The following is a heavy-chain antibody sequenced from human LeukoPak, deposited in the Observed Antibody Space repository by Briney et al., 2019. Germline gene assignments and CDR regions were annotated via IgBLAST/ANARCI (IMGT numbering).Heavy chain of an antibody. V-gene: IGHV3-48*04. J-gene: IGHJ4*02. CDR2: ISGSGSPT. CDR1: GFTFSSYS. CDR3: ARDSKFSFDY. Sequence: GGSLRLSCAASGFTFSSYSMNWVRQAPGKGLEWISYISGSGSPTSYADSVKGRLTISRDNAKNSLYLQVNSLRAEDTAVYYCARDSKFSFDYWGQGALVTVSS.